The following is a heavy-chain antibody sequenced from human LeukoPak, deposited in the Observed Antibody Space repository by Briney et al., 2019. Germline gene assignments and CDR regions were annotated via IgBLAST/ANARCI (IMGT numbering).Heavy chain of an antibody. J-gene: IGHJ4*02. D-gene: IGHD3-22*01. V-gene: IGHV2-5*05. CDR3: AHRLKDSSGYLPYFDY. CDR2: IYWDDDK. CDR1: GFSLPTSGVG. Sequence: SGPTLVNPTQTLTLTCTFSGFSLPTSGVGVGWIRQPPGKALEWLALIYWDDDKRFGPSLKSRLTITKDTSKNQVVLTMTNMDPVDTATYYCAHRLKDSSGYLPYFDYWGQGTLVTVSS.